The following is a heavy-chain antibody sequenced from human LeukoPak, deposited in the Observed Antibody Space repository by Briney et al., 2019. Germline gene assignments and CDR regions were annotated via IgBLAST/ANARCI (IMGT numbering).Heavy chain of an antibody. Sequence: SETLSLTCAVYGGSFSGYYWSWIRQPPGKGLEWIGEINHSGSTNYNPSLKSRVTISVDTSTNQFSLKLSSVTAADTAVYYCASPYYYGSGSYGNAFDIWGQGTMVTVSP. V-gene: IGHV4-34*01. CDR1: GGSFSGYY. CDR2: INHSGST. CDR3: ASPYYYGSGSYGNAFDI. J-gene: IGHJ3*02. D-gene: IGHD3-10*01.